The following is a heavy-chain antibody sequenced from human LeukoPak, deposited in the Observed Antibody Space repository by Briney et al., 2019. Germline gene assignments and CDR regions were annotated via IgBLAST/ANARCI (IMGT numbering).Heavy chain of an antibody. CDR1: GFTFSSYG. D-gene: IGHD3-16*01. J-gene: IGHJ4*02. V-gene: IGHV3-33*01. Sequence: GGSLTLSCAASGFTFSSYGMHWVRQAPGKGLEWVAVIWYDGSNKYYADSVKGRFTISRDNSKNTLYLQMNSLRAEDTAVYYCARELGDYDYVWGSYSRYYFDYWGQGTLVTVSS. CDR3: ARELGDYDYVWGSYSRYYFDY. CDR2: IWYDGSNK.